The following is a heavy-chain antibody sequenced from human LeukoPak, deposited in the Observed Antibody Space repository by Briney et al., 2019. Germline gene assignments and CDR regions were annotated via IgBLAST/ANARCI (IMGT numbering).Heavy chain of an antibody. V-gene: IGHV3-23*01. J-gene: IGHJ5*02. D-gene: IGHD2-15*01. CDR1: GFSFSSYA. CDR3: AKARGFCSGGSCYNPFDP. CDR2: ISGSGGST. Sequence: GGSLRLSCAASGFSFSSYAMSWVRQAPGRGLEWVSGISGSGGSTYYADSVKGRFTISRDNSKNTLYVQMNSLRAEDTAVYYCAKARGFCSGGSCYNPFDPWGQGTLVTVSS.